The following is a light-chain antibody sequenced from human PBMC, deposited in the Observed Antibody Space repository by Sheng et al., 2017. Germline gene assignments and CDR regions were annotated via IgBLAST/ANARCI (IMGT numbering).Light chain of an antibody. CDR3: QQRGNWPLT. CDR2: GAS. V-gene: IGKV3D-20*02. J-gene: IGKJ4*01. Sequence: EIVLTQSPGTLSLSPGERATLSCRASQSVSSSYLAWYQQKPGQAPRLLIYGASSRATGIPDRFSGSGSGTDFTLTISRLEPEDFAVYYCQQRGNWPLTFGGGTKVELK. CDR1: QSVSSSY.